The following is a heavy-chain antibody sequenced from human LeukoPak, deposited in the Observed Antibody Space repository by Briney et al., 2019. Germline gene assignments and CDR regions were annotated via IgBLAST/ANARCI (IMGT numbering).Heavy chain of an antibody. J-gene: IGHJ4*02. Sequence: PGVSLRLSCAASGFTFSSYAMSWVRQAPGKGLVWVTAISGSGGSTYYADSVKGRFTISRDNSKNTLYLQMNSLRAEDTAVYYCAKVVGNLNSLYYFDYWGQGTLVTVSS. CDR1: GFTFSSYA. CDR3: AKVVGNLNSLYYFDY. CDR2: ISGSGGST. D-gene: IGHD1-26*01. V-gene: IGHV3-23*01.